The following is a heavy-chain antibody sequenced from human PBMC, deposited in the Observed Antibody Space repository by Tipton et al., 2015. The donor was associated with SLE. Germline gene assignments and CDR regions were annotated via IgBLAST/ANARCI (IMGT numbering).Heavy chain of an antibody. CDR2: IYYSGST. CDR1: GGSISSGGHY. Sequence: TLSLTCTVSGGSISSGGHYWSWIRQHPGKGLEWIGYIYYSGSTFYNPSLNSRVTISVDTSKNQFPLKLTSVTAPDPAVYYCARRDGGGYFYPWGRGSLVTVSS. D-gene: IGHD3-16*01. J-gene: IGHJ2*01. CDR3: ARRDGGGYFYP. V-gene: IGHV4-31*03.